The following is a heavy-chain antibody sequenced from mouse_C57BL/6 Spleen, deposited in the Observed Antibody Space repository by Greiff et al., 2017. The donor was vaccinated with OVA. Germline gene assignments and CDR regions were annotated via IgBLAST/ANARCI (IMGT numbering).Heavy chain of an antibody. CDR2: INPNYGTT. D-gene: IGHD1-1*01. V-gene: IGHV1-39*01. J-gene: IGHJ3*01. CDR1: GYSFTDYN. Sequence: VHVKQSGPELVKPGASVKISCKASGYSFTDYNMNWVKQSNGKSLEWIGVINPNYGTTSYNQKFKGKATLTVDQSSSTAYMQLNSLTSEDSAVYYCALYYGSSGFAYWGQGTLVTVSA. CDR3: ALYYGSSGFAY.